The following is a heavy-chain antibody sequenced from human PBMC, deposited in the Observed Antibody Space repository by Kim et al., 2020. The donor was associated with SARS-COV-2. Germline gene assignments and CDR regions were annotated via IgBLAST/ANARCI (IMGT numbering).Heavy chain of an antibody. J-gene: IGHJ4*02. D-gene: IGHD4-17*01. CDR1: GGSMGSYY. CDR2: IYYSGDT. Sequence: SETLSLTCTVSGGSMGSYYWSWNRQPPGKGLEWIGFIYYSGDTNYNPSLKSRVAISVAKSKNQFSLKMTSVTAADTATYYCASLDYGGNVDYWGQGTLVTVSS. V-gene: IGHV4-59*08. CDR3: ASLDYGGNVDY.